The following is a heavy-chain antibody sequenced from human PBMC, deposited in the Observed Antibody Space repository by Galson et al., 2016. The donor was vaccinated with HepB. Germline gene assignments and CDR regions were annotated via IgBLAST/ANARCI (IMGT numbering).Heavy chain of an antibody. V-gene: IGHV1-8*01. D-gene: IGHD1-14*01. Sequence: SVKVSCKASGYTFNNYDINWVRQATGQGLEWFGWMKPDNGATGYAQKFQGRVAMTWSTSKSTAYMELTSLQPDDTAVYYCARVNRVPMVWFDPWGQGTLVTVSS. CDR1: GYTFNNYD. CDR3: ARVNRVPMVWFDP. J-gene: IGHJ5*02. CDR2: MKPDNGAT.